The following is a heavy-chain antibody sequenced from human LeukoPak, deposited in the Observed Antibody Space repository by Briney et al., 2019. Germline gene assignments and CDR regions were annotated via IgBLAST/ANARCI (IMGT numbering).Heavy chain of an antibody. J-gene: IGHJ4*02. CDR1: GFTFNDYA. CDR3: ARGGYYYDRAFDY. CDR2: ISWNSNSI. D-gene: IGHD3-22*01. Sequence: PGGSLRLSCAVSGFTFNDYAMHWVRQAPGKGLEWVSSISWNSNSIGYVDSVKGRFIISRDNAKNSLYLQMNSLRAEDTAVYYCARGGYYYDRAFDYWGQGTLVTVSS. V-gene: IGHV3-9*01.